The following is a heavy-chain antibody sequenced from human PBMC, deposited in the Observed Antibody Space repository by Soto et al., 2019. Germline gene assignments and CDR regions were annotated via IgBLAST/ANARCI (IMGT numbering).Heavy chain of an antibody. CDR1: GFTFSSYG. D-gene: IGHD3-3*01. CDR2: ISYDGSHK. Sequence: SLRLSCAASGFTFSSYGMHWVRQAPGKGLEWVAVISYDGSHKYYADSVKGRFTISRDNSKNTLYLQMSSLRAEDTAVYHCARVRSEWLLHGAFDIWGQGTMVTVSS. J-gene: IGHJ3*02. V-gene: IGHV3-30*03. CDR3: ARVRSEWLLHGAFDI.